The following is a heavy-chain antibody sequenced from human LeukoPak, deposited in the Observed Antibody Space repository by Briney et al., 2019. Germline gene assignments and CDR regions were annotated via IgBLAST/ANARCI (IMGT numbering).Heavy chain of an antibody. CDR1: GFTFSSYA. V-gene: IGHV3-30*04. CDR2: ISYDGSHK. Sequence: GGSLRLSCAASGFTFSSYAIHCVRQAPGKGLEWVAVISYDGSHKNYADSVKGRFTISRDNSRNTLYLQMNSLKAEDTAVYYCAREVASTGGGFGPWGPGTLVTVSS. D-gene: IGHD2-15*01. J-gene: IGHJ5*02. CDR3: AREVASTGGGFGP.